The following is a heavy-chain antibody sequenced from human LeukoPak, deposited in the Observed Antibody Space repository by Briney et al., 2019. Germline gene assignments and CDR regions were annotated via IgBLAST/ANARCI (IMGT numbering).Heavy chain of an antibody. CDR3: ARDPYSGTYSDYYYYYMDV. CDR1: AFSFSDYN. J-gene: IGHJ6*03. Sequence: GGSLRLSCAASAFSFSDYNMNWVRQAPGKGLEWVSSITGTGSYIYYADSVKGRFTISRDNAKNSLFLQLNSLRAEDTAVYYCARDPYSGTYSDYYYYYMDVWGKGTTVTVSS. CDR2: ITGTGSYI. D-gene: IGHD1-26*01. V-gene: IGHV3-21*01.